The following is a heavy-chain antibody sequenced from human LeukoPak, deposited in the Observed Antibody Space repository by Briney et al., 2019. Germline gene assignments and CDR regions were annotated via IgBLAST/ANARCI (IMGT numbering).Heavy chain of an antibody. D-gene: IGHD5-18*01. CDR3: ARETGYAYGRAPLDY. Sequence: ASVKVSCKASRGTSSSYTISWVRQAPGQGLEWMGGIIPMSGTVNNAQKFQGRVTITADKSTGTAYMELSSLRSDDTAVYYCARETGYAYGRAPLDYWGQGTLVTVSS. CDR2: IIPMSGTV. CDR1: RGTSSSYT. V-gene: IGHV1-69*06. J-gene: IGHJ4*02.